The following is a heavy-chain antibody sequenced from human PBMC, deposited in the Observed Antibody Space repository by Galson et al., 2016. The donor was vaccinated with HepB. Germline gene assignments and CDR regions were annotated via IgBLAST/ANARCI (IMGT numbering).Heavy chain of an antibody. D-gene: IGHD1-1*01. CDR3: ARSGETRSRYPKEFDH. V-gene: IGHV3-66*01. Sequence: SLRLSCAVSEIGSHYINWIRQAPGKGLEWLSVIYTGGTTDYAAAVKGRFTISRDNSGNTVHLQMNRLRAEDTAVYYCARSGETRSRYPKEFDHWGHGTLVTVSS. CDR2: IYTGGTT. CDR1: EIGSHY. J-gene: IGHJ4*01.